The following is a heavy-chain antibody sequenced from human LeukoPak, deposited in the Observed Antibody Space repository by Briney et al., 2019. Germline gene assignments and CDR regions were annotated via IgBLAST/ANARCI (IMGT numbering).Heavy chain of an antibody. V-gene: IGHV4-34*01. J-gene: IGHJ6*02. CDR3: ARAPVVLRVRYYYYGMDV. Sequence: SETLSLTCAVYGGSFSGYYCSWIRQPPGKGLEWIGEINHSGSTNYNPSLKSRVTISVDTSKNQFSLKLSSVTAADTAVYYCARAPVVLRVRYYYYGMDVWGQGTTVTVSS. D-gene: IGHD3-10*01. CDR1: GGSFSGYY. CDR2: INHSGST.